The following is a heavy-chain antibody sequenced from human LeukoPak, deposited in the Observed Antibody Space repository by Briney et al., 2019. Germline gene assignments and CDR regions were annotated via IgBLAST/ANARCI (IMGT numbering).Heavy chain of an antibody. CDR3: ARGPLKAYYFDTSGYFFNY. D-gene: IGHD3-22*01. CDR2: MNPNNGNT. CDR1: GYTFTSYD. J-gene: IGHJ4*02. Sequence: ASVKVSCKASGYTFTSYDINWVRQATGQGLEWMGWMNPNNGNTGYAQKFQGRVTMTGNTSTNTAYMDLSSLTSEDTAVYYCARGPLKAYYFDTSGYFFNYWGQGILVTVSS. V-gene: IGHV1-8*01.